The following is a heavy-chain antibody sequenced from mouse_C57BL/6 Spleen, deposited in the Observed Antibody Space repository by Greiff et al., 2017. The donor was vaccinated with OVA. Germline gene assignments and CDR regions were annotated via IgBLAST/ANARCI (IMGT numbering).Heavy chain of an antibody. V-gene: IGHV1-50*01. J-gene: IGHJ2*01. D-gene: IGHD1-1*01. CDR1: GYTFTSYW. CDR3: ASDIGSRVFDY. CDR2: IDPSDSYT. Sequence: QVQLQQPGAELVKPGASVKLSCKASGYTFTSYWMQWVKQRPGQGLEWIGEIDPSDSYTNYNQKFKGKATLTVDTSSSTAYMQLSSLTSEDSAVYICASDIGSRVFDYGGQGTTLTVSS.